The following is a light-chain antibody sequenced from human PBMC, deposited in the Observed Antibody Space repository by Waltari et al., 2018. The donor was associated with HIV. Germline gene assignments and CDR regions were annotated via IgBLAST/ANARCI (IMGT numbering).Light chain of an antibody. Sequence: EIVMTQSPPTLSVSPGQRVTLSCRASQRISAKVAWYQQRPGQAPRLLIYEAATRPTGIPARFIGRGSGTEFTLTISSLQSEDFATYFCQQYDSGPRGITFGQGTMLEIK. V-gene: IGKV3-15*01. CDR2: EAA. J-gene: IGKJ2*01. CDR1: QRISAK. CDR3: QQYDSGPRGIT.